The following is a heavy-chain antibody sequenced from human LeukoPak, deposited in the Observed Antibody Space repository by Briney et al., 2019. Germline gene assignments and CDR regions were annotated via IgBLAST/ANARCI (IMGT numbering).Heavy chain of an antibody. CDR2: IIPLFGSA. CDR1: GGTFSNYA. D-gene: IGHD2-15*01. J-gene: IGHJ4*02. Sequence: VASVKVSCKASGGTFSNYAISWVRQAPGQGLEWMGGIIPLFGSADYAQKFQGRVTFTADESTSTAYMELSSLRPEDTAVYYCAREPPALVAAPPDYWGQGTLVTVSS. CDR3: AREPPALVAAPPDY. V-gene: IGHV1-69*13.